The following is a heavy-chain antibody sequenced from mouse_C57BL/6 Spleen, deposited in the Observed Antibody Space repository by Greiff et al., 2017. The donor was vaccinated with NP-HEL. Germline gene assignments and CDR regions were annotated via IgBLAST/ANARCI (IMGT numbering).Heavy chain of an antibody. CDR1: GYTFTSYW. D-gene: IGHD2-3*01. J-gene: IGHJ4*01. V-gene: IGHV1-59*01. CDR2: IDPSDSYT. Sequence: VQLQQPGAELVRPGPSVKLSCKASGYTFTSYWMHWVKQRPGQGLEWIGVIDPSDSYTNYNQKFKGKATLTVDTSSSTAYMQLSSLTSEDSAVYYCARGIYDGYYVYAMDYWGQGTSVTVSS. CDR3: ARGIYDGYYVYAMDY.